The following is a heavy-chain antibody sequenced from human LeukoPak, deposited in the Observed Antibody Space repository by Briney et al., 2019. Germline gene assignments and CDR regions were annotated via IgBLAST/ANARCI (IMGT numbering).Heavy chain of an antibody. CDR1: GFSFSNY. D-gene: IGHD6-13*01. CDR3: TSSSHSSIRFDY. J-gene: IGHJ4*02. Sequence: PGGSLRLSCAASGFSFSNYMSWVRQAPGKGLEWVSVFYSGGATYYADSVKGRFTISRDNSKNTLYLQMNSLRAEDTAVYYCTSSSHSSIRFDYWGRGTLVTVSS. CDR2: FYSGGAT. V-gene: IGHV3-53*01.